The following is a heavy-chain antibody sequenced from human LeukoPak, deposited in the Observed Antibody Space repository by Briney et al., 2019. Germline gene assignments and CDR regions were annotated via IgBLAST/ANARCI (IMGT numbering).Heavy chain of an antibody. J-gene: IGHJ5*02. CDR2: MNPDSGNT. D-gene: IGHD6-6*01. CDR3: ARSTIAARRWFDP. Sequence: ASVKVSCKASGYTFTSYDINWVRQATGQGLEWMGWMNPDSGNTGYAQKFQGRVTMTRNTSISTAYMELSSLRSEDTAVYYCARSTIAARRWFDPWGQGTLVTVSS. CDR1: GYTFTSYD. V-gene: IGHV1-8*01.